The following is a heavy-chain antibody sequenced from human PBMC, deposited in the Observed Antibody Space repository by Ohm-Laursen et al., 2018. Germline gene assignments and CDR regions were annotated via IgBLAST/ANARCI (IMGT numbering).Heavy chain of an antibody. D-gene: IGHD3-16*01. Sequence: SLRLSCTASGFTFRSHDMHWVHQATGETLEWVSAIGTISDTFYADSVKGRFTISRENAKNSLYLQMNSLTVGDTAVYYCARVASYYKGGAYRAFDMWGQGTMVTVSS. CDR2: IGTISDT. CDR3: ARVASYYKGGAYRAFDM. V-gene: IGHV3-13*01. CDR1: GFTFRSHD. J-gene: IGHJ3*02.